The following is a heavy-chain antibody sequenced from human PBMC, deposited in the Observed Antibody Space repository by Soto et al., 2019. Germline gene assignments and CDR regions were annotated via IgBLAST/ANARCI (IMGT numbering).Heavy chain of an antibody. CDR2: IYHSGST. V-gene: IGHV4-38-2*01. Sequence: SSETLSLTCAVSGYSIISGYYWGCIRQPPGKGLEWIGSIYHSGSTYYNPSLKSRVTISVDTSKNQFSLKLSSVTAADTAVYYCARAPGYCSSTSCYRIWFDPWGQGTLVTVSS. J-gene: IGHJ5*02. CDR3: ARAPGYCSSTSCYRIWFDP. CDR1: GYSIISGYY. D-gene: IGHD2-2*02.